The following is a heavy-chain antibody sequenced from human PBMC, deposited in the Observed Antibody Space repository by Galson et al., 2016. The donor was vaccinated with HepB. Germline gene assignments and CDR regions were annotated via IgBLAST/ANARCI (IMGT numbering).Heavy chain of an antibody. V-gene: IGHV3-23*01. CDR1: GFRFSNYG. CDR2: INAGGGST. D-gene: IGHD6-13*01. CDR3: ASSGSSWLDY. Sequence: SLRLSCAASGFRFSNYGMTWVRQAPGKGLEWVSSINAGGGSTYYADSVKGRFTISRDNSKNTLYLQMNSLRAEDTALYYCASSGSSWLDYWGQGTLVTVSS. J-gene: IGHJ4*02.